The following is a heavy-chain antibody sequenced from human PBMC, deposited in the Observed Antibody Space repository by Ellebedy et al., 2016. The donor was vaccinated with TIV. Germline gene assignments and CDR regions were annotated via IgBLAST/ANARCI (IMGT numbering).Heavy chain of an antibody. V-gene: IGHV3-23*01. CDR1: GFTFSSHA. J-gene: IGHJ4*02. CDR3: VKLDSSGYYYGRLDY. Sequence: GESLKISCAASGFTFSSHAMSWVRQAPGKGLEWVSGISADSANTHYAASVKGRFTISRDNSKNTQYLQMNSLRAEDTAVYYCVKLDSSGYYYGRLDYWGQGTLVTVSS. CDR2: ISADSANT. D-gene: IGHD3-22*01.